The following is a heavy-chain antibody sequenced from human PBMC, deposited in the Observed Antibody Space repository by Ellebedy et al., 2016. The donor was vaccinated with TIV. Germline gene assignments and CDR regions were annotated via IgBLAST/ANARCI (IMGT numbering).Heavy chain of an antibody. J-gene: IGHJ6*02. CDR1: GFTFSAYW. V-gene: IGHV3-7*01. CDR2: INQDGSEK. CDR3: AKTGFYDYDGMDV. Sequence: GESLKISCAASGFTFSAYWMTWVRQAPGKGLQWVANINQDGSEKFYVDSVKGRFTISRDNANNSPFLQMTSLRAEDTAVYYCAKTGFYDYDGMDVWGQGTTVTVSS.